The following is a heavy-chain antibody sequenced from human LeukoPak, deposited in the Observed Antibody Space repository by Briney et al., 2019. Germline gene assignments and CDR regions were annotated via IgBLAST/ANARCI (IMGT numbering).Heavy chain of an antibody. J-gene: IGHJ4*02. CDR1: EYTFSVYH. V-gene: IGHV1-2*02. Sequence: GASVKVSCKASEYTFSVYHIHWVRLAPGQGLEWMGWINPNSSDTNYAQRFQGRVTLTRDTSISTAYLELSRLRTDDTAVYYCSTVGSGTAYLNYTYWGQGTLVTVSS. CDR2: INPNSSDT. CDR3: STVGSGTAYLNYTY. D-gene: IGHD3-10*01.